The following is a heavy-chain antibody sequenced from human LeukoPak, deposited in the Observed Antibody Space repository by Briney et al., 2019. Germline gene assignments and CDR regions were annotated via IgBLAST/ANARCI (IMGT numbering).Heavy chain of an antibody. V-gene: IGHV4-59*12. Sequence: SETLSLTCTVSGGSISSYYWSWIRQPSGKGLELIGYIHYTGSTYYNPSLTSRVTISVDMSKNQISLKLSSVTAADTAVYYCARGGVIAAIGTSFYYGMDVWGQGTTVTVSS. CDR3: ARGGVIAAIGTSFYYGMDV. CDR2: IHYTGST. CDR1: GGSISSYY. D-gene: IGHD6-13*01. J-gene: IGHJ6*02.